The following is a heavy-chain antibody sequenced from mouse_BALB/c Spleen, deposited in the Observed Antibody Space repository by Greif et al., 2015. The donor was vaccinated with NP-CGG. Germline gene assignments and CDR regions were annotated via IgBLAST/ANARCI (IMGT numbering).Heavy chain of an antibody. CDR2: INPNNGGT. Sequence: VQLQQPGPELVKPGASVKIPCKASGYTFTDYNMDWVKQSHGKGLEWIGDINPNNGGTIYNQKFKGKATLTVDKSSSTAYMELRSLTSEDTAVYYCAKRVNWDFIFDYWGQGTTLTVSS. CDR3: AKRVNWDFIFDY. V-gene: IGHV1-18*01. CDR1: GYTFTDYN. J-gene: IGHJ2*01. D-gene: IGHD4-1*01.